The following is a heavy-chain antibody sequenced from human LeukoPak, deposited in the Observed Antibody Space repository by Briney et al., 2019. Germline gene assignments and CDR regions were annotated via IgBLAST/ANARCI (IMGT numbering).Heavy chain of an antibody. J-gene: IGHJ4*02. CDR2: IYYSGST. CDR3: ARSNISSWYYAGHFDY. D-gene: IGHD6-13*01. V-gene: IGHV4-39*01. Sequence: SETLSLTCTVSGGSISSSSYYWGWIRQPPGKGLEWIGSIYYSGSTYYNPSLKSRVTISVDTSKNQFSLKLSPVTAADTAVYYCARSNISSWYYAGHFDYWGQGTLVTVSS. CDR1: GGSISSSSYY.